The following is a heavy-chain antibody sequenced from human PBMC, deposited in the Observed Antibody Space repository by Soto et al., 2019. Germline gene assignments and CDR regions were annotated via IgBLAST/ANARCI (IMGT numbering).Heavy chain of an antibody. J-gene: IGHJ4*02. D-gene: IGHD2-2*01. Sequence: SETLSLTCAVYGGSFSCYYWSWIRQPPGKGLEWIGEINHSGSTNYNPSLKSRVTISVDTSKNQFSLKLSSVTAADTAVYYCARVGTSHWFDYWGQGTLVTVSS. V-gene: IGHV4-34*01. CDR2: INHSGST. CDR3: ARVGTSHWFDY. CDR1: GGSFSCYY.